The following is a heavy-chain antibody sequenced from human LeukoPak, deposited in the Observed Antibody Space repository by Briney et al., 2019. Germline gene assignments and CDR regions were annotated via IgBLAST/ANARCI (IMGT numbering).Heavy chain of an antibody. CDR3: TRARYGDLISRWFDP. CDR2: IRSKAYGGTT. V-gene: IGHV3-49*03. D-gene: IGHD4-17*01. J-gene: IGHJ5*02. CDR1: GFTFGDYA. Sequence: GGSLRLSCTASGFTFGDYAMSWFRQAPGKGLEWVGFIRSKAYGGTTEYAASVKGRFTISRDDSKSIAYLQMNSLKTEDTAVYYCTRARYGDLISRWFDPWGQGTLVTVSS.